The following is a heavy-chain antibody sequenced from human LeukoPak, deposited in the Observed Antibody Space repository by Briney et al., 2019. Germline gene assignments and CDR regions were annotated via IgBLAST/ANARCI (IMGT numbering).Heavy chain of an antibody. CDR1: GGSISGYY. D-gene: IGHD1-26*01. Sequence: PSETLSLTCTVSGGSISGYYWSWIRQPAGKGLEWIGRIYSSGTTNCSPSLKSRVTMSVDTSKNQLSLKLSSVTAADTAVYYCARQIVGANDYWGQGTLVTVSS. CDR2: IYSSGTT. CDR3: ARQIVGANDY. J-gene: IGHJ4*02. V-gene: IGHV4-4*07.